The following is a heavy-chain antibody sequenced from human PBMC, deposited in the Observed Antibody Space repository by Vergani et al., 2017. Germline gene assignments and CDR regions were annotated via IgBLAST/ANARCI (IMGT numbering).Heavy chain of an antibody. CDR3: AKSSGWFGELFKSSSDYFDY. CDR2: ISWNSGST. J-gene: IGHJ4*02. Sequence: EVQLVESGGGLVQPGGSLRLSCAASGFTFDDYAMHWVRQAPGKGLEWVSGISWNSGSTGYADSVKGRFTISRDNSKNTLYLQMNSLRAEDTAVYYCAKSSGWFGELFKSSSDYFDYWGQGTLVTVSS. CDR1: GFTFDDYA. D-gene: IGHD3-10*01. V-gene: IGHV3-9*01.